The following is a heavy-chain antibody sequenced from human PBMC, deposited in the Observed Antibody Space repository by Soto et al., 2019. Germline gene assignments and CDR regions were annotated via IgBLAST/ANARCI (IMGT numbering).Heavy chain of an antibody. V-gene: IGHV3-43*02. Sequence: GGSLRLSCAASGFTFDDYAMHWVRQAPGKGLEWVSLISGDGGSTYYADSVKGRFTISRDNSKNSLYLQMNSLRTEDTGLYYCAKGPPAYPGDDAFDIWGQGTMVTVSS. CDR3: AKGPPAYPGDDAFDI. D-gene: IGHD3-10*01. CDR1: GFTFDDYA. J-gene: IGHJ3*02. CDR2: ISGDGGST.